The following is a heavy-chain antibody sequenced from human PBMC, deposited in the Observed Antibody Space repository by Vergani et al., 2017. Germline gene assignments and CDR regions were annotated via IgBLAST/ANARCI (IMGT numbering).Heavy chain of an antibody. V-gene: IGHV3-23*01. J-gene: IGHJ4*02. D-gene: IGHD5-24*01. CDR3: GRGIDNYN. Sequence: EVQLLQSEGAVVQPGGSLRLSCVASGFTFSSHAMSWVRQGHGQGLEWVSSSKNTGDSTHYADSVKGRFTISRENSKNTLYLQMNSLRVEDTAVYYCGRGIDNYNWGQGTLVTVSS. CDR2: SKNTGDST. CDR1: GFTFSSHA.